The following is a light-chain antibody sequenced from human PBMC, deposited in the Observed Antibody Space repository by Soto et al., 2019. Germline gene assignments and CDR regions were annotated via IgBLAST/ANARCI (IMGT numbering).Light chain of an antibody. CDR2: RVS. J-gene: IGKJ5*01. CDR3: QQRSNWPT. Sequence: EIVMTQFPVTLSVSPVEVATLSFRASQSVSNRYFAWYQQKPGQAPRLLIYRVSSRATGIPARFSGSGSGTDFTLTISSLEPEDFAVYYCQQRSNWPTFGQGTRLEIK. V-gene: IGKV3D-20*02. CDR1: QSVSNRY.